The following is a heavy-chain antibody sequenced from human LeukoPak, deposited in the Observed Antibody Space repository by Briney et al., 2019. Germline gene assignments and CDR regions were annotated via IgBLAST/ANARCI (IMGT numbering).Heavy chain of an antibody. CDR3: ASHYYDSPGSDAFDI. D-gene: IGHD3-22*01. J-gene: IGHJ3*02. CDR2: INHSGST. V-gene: IGHV4-34*01. CDR1: GGSFSGYY. Sequence: KPSETLSLTFAVYGGSFSGYYWSWIRPPPGKGLEWIGKINHSGSTNYNASLKSRVTISVDTSKNQFSLKLRSVTAADTAVYYCASHYYDSPGSDAFDIWGEGTMVTVS.